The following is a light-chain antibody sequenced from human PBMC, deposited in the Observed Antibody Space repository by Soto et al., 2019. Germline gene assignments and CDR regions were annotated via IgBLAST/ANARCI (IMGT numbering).Light chain of an antibody. Sequence: QSVLTQPPSVSGAPGQRVTISCTGSSSNIGAGYDVHWYQQLPGTAPKLLIYGNSNRPSGVPDRFSGSKSGTSASLAITGLQAEDVADYYCQSYDSSLSGGVVFGGGTKLTVL. CDR1: SSNIGAGYD. V-gene: IGLV1-40*01. CDR3: QSYDSSLSGGVV. J-gene: IGLJ2*01. CDR2: GNS.